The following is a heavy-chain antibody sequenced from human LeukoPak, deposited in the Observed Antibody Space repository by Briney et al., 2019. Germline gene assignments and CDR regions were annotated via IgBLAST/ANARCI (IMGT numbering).Heavy chain of an antibody. CDR2: ISYDGSNK. CDR3: AREGGIGAFDI. D-gene: IGHD3-16*01. J-gene: IGHJ3*02. CDR1: GFTFSSYA. Sequence: PGGSLRLSCAASGFTFSSYAMHWVRQAPGKGLEWVAVISYDGSNKYYADSVKGRFTISRDNSKNTLYLQMNSLRAEDTAVYYCAREGGIGAFDIWGQGTMVTVSS. V-gene: IGHV3-30-3*01.